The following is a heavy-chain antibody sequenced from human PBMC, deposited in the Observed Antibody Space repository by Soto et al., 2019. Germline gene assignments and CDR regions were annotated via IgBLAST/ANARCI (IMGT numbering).Heavy chain of an antibody. CDR3: TRVDGYTHPIEF. D-gene: IGHD5-12*01. J-gene: IGHJ4*02. CDR2: ITANSDYT. CDR1: GFHFSTYR. V-gene: IGHV3-21*01. Sequence: WGSLRLSCAASGFHFSTYRMSWVRRAPGKGLEWVSSITANSDYTYHADSLKGRFTISRDNAKSSLYLQMNNLRVDDTALYFCTRVDGYTHPIEFWGQGKQVTVSA.